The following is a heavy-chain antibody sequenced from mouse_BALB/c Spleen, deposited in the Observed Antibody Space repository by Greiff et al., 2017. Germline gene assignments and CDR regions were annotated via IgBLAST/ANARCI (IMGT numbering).Heavy chain of an antibody. V-gene: IGHV1-82*01. J-gene: IGHJ4*01. D-gene: IGHD2-1*01. CDR2: IYPGDGDT. CDR3: AREGGGNYHAMDY. Sequence: VQLQQSGPELVKPGASVKISCKASGYAFSSSWMNWVKQRPGQGLEWIGRIYPGDGDTNYNGKFKGKATLTADKSSSTAYMQLSSLTSVDSAVYYCAREGGGNYHAMDYWGQGTSVTVSS. CDR1: GYAFSSSW.